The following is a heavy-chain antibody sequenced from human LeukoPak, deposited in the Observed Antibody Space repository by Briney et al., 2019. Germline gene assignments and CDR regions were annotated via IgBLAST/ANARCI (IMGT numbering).Heavy chain of an antibody. V-gene: IGHV3-74*01. CDR1: GFTFSSYW. D-gene: IGHD6-13*01. CDR3: AREDGSSWFSNDAFDI. Sequence: GSLRLSCAASGFTFSSYWMHWVRQAPGQGLVWVSRIDSDGSSTSYADSVKGRFTISRDNAKNTLYLQMNSLRAEDTAVYYCAREDGSSWFSNDAFDIWGQGTMVTVSS. J-gene: IGHJ3*02. CDR2: IDSDGSST.